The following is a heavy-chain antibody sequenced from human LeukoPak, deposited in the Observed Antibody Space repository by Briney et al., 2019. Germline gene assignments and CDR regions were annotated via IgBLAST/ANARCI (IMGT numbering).Heavy chain of an antibody. V-gene: IGHV3-9*01. CDR2: IPWKSHKR. CDR3: ARGYSGWYGGLDY. CDR1: GFTLDEYA. D-gene: IGHD6-19*01. J-gene: IGHJ4*02. Sequence: GGSLRLSCALSGFTLDEYAMHCVRHAPGKGREWVSDIPWKSHKRCYADSVTGRFSISRDNVKNTLYLQMNSLRPEDTGLYYCARGYSGWYGGLDYWGQGTLVTVS.